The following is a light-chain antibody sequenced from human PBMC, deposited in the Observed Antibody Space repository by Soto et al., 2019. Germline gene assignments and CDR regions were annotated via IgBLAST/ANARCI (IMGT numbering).Light chain of an antibody. CDR3: QQSYSTPIT. V-gene: IGKV1-39*01. CDR2: AAS. Sequence: DIQITPSPSSLSASVGDRVTITCRASQSISSYLNWYQQKTGKATKLLIYAASSLQSGVPSRFSGSGSGTDFTLTISSMKTEDFATYYCQQSYSTPITVGQGKRREIK. CDR1: QSISSY. J-gene: IGKJ5*01.